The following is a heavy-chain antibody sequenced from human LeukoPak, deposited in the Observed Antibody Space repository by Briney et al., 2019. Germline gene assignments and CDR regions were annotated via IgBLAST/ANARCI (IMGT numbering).Heavy chain of an antibody. V-gene: IGHV4-59*01. CDR3: ARGGGGGRSGYYTVYYYYYMDV. CDR2: IYYSGST. Sequence: SETLSLTCTVSGGSISSYYWSWIRQPPGKGLEWIGYIYYSGSTNYNPSLKSRVTISVDTSKNQFSLKLSSVTAADTAVYYCARGGGGGRSGYYTVYYYYYMDVWGKGTTVTVSS. J-gene: IGHJ6*03. CDR1: GGSISSYY. D-gene: IGHD3-3*01.